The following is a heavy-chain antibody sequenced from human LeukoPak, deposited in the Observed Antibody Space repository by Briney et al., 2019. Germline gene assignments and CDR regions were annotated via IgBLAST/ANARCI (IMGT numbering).Heavy chain of an antibody. CDR3: ARGNIVVVPAAIQRGLNY. V-gene: IGHV3-74*01. J-gene: IGHJ4*02. CDR1: GFTFTNYW. Sequence: PGGSLRLSCAASGFTFTNYWMHWVRQAPGKGLVWVSRIDIDGTGTSYADSVKGRFTISRDNAKNTVSLQMNSLRAEDTAVYYCARGNIVVVPAAIQRGLNYWGQGTLVTVSS. CDR2: IDIDGTGT. D-gene: IGHD2-2*01.